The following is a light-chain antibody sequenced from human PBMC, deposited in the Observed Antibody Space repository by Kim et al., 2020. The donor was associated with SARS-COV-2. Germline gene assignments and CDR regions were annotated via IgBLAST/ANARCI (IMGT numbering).Light chain of an antibody. CDR1: SANIASNY. CDR3: QSDDSSDQA. V-gene: IGLV6-57*01. CDR2: EHN. Sequence: TTVTISCTRSSANIASNYVQWYQQRPGSSPTTLIYEHNQRPSGVPDRFSGSIYSSSNSASLTSSGLEAEDDADYYCQSDDSSDQAFGGGTQLTVL. J-gene: IGLJ3*02.